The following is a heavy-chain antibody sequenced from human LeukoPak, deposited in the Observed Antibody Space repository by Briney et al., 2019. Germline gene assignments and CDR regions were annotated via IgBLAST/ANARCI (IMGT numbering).Heavy chain of an antibody. CDR3: ARGEEYQLLFVGNY. D-gene: IGHD2-2*01. Sequence: PGGSLGLSCAASGFTFSSYSMNWVRQAPGKGLEWVSSISSSSSYIYYADSVKGRFTISRDNAKNSLYLQMNSLRAEDTAVYYCARGEEYQLLFVGNYWGQGTLVTVSS. CDR1: GFTFSSYS. V-gene: IGHV3-21*01. CDR2: ISSSSSYI. J-gene: IGHJ4*02.